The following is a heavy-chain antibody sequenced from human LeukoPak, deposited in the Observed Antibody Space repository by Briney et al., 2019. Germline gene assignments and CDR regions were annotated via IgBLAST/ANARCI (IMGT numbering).Heavy chain of an antibody. J-gene: IGHJ4*02. CDR3: ARVPHDIVVVVAATPDY. Sequence: PGGSLRLSCAASGFTFSSYSMNWVRQAPGKGLEWVSSITSRSSYIYYADSVKGRFTISRDNAKNSLYLQMNSLRAEDTAVYYCARVPHDIVVVVAATPDYWGQGTLVTVSS. CDR2: ITSRSSYI. V-gene: IGHV3-21*01. CDR1: GFTFSSYS. D-gene: IGHD2-15*01.